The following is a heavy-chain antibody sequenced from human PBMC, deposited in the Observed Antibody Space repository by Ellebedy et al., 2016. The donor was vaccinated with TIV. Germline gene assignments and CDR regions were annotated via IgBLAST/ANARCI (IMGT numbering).Heavy chain of an antibody. D-gene: IGHD2/OR15-2a*01. CDR2: IFYDGTT. V-gene: IGHV4-39*02. Sequence: MPSETLSLTCTVSGDSIFSSTNYWGWVRQSPGKGLEWVGTIFYDGTTYCNPSLKRQLTISVDTSRNHFSLTLNSVTAADTATYYCARHLGVRAFEYWGPGTMVTVAS. CDR1: GDSIFSSTNY. J-gene: IGHJ3*01. CDR3: ARHLGVRAFEY.